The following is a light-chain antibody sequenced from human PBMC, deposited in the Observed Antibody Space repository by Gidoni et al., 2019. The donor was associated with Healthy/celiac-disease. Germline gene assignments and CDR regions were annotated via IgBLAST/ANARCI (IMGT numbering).Light chain of an antibody. J-gene: IGLJ2*01. CDR3: QSYDSSHVV. V-gene: IGLV1-40*01. Sequence: QSVLPQPPSVSGAPWQRVTISCTGSSSNIGAGYDVHWYQQLPGTAPKLLIYGNSNRPSGVPDRFSGSKSGTSASLAITGLQAEDEADYYCQSYDSSHVVFGGGTKLTXL. CDR2: GNS. CDR1: SSNIGAGYD.